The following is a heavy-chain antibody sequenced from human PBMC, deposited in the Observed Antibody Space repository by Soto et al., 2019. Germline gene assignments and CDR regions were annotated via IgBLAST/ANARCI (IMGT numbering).Heavy chain of an antibody. CDR1: GFTFSDYY. Sequence: GGSLRLSCAASGFTFSDYYMSWIRQAPGKGLEWVSYISSSGSAIYYADSVKGRFTISRDNAKNSLYLQMNSLRAEDTAVYYCARRVEPELPNDAFDIWGQGTMVTVSS. J-gene: IGHJ3*02. CDR2: ISSSGSAI. CDR3: ARRVEPELPNDAFDI. D-gene: IGHD1-7*01. V-gene: IGHV3-11*01.